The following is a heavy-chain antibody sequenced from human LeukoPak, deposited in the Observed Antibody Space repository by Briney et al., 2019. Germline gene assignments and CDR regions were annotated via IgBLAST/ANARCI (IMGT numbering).Heavy chain of an antibody. V-gene: IGHV1-2*02. J-gene: IGHJ6*03. CDR3: ARDKQLDWAHYHYCYMDV. Sequence: ASVKVSCKASGYTFTAYYVHWVRQAPGQGLEWMGWINPDSGGTNYAQKFQGRVTMTRDTSITTAYMELSRLRSDDTAVYYCARDKQLDWAHYHYCYMDVWGKGTTVTVSS. CDR2: INPDSGGT. CDR1: GYTFTAYY. D-gene: IGHD1-1*01.